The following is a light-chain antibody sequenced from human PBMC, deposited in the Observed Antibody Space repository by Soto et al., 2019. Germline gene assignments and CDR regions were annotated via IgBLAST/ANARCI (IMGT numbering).Light chain of an antibody. CDR2: DSS. J-gene: IGKJ5*01. V-gene: IGKV3D-11*01. Sequence: ELVLTQSPATLSLSPGERATLSCRTSQGVGHYLAWYQQTPGQAPRLLIYDSSNRAAGIPARSSGSGPGTNFTLPIRGLAPEDFAVYFCQRRSRWRITFGQGTRLEIK. CDR1: QGVGHY. CDR3: QRRSRWRIT.